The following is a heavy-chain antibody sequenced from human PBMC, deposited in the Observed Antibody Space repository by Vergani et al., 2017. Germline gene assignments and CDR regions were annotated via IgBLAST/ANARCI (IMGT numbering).Heavy chain of an antibody. V-gene: IGHV4-59*01. J-gene: IGHJ6*02. CDR3: ARGDLGDYAPGYYYYGMDV. CDR2: IYYSGST. Sequence: QVQLQESGPGLVKPSETLSLTCTVSGGSISSYYWSWIRQPPGKGLEWIGYIYYSGSTNYNPSLKSRVTISVDTSKNQFSLKLSSVTAADTAVYYCARGDLGDYAPGYYYYGMDVWGQGTTVTVSS. CDR1: GGSISSYY. D-gene: IGHD4-17*01.